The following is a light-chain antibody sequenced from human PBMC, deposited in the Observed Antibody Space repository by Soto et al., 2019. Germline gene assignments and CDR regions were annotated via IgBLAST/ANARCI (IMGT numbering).Light chain of an antibody. CDR2: QDS. CDR1: KLGDKY. V-gene: IGLV3-1*01. Sequence: SYELTQPHSVSVSPGQTSSITCSGDKLGDKYACWYQQKPGQSPVLVIYQDSKRPSGIPERFSGSNSGNTATLTISGTQSMDYADFYCQAWDSSTIYVFGTGTKLTVL. CDR3: QAWDSSTIYV. J-gene: IGLJ1*01.